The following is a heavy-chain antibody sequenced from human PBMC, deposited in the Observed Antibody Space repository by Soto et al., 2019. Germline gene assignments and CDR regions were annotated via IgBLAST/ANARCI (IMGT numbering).Heavy chain of an antibody. Sequence: GGSLRLSCAASGFTFSSHSLNWVRQTPGKGLEWISYITSNTGSVYYADFVKGRFTISRDNAKNSLYLQMNSLRAEDTAVYFCARLSSGVGSDFWGQGTQVTVSS. CDR2: ITSNTGSV. D-gene: IGHD3-3*01. J-gene: IGHJ4*02. V-gene: IGHV3-48*01. CDR3: ARLSSGVGSDF. CDR1: GFTFSSHS.